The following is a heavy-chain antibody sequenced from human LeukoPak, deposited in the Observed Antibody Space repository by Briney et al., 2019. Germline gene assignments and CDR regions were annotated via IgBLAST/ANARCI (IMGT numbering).Heavy chain of an antibody. V-gene: IGHV4-39*07. D-gene: IGHD3-3*01. CDR3: ARGATYYDFWSGYLSWYMDV. CDR1: GGSISSSSYF. Sequence: SETLSLTCTVSGGSISSSSYFWAWIRQPPGKGLEWIGSIHYSGSTYYNPSLQSRVTISIDTSKNQFSLRLRFVTAADTAVYYCARGATYYDFWSGYLSWYMDVWGKGTTVTVSS. J-gene: IGHJ6*03. CDR2: IHYSGST.